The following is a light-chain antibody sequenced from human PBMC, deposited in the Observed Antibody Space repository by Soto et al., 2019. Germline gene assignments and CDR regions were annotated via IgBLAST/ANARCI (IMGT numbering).Light chain of an antibody. Sequence: SAGTLSLSPGERATLSCRASQSVSRNYLAWYQQKPGQAPRLLIYDASNRATGIPARFSGSGSGTDFTLTISSLEPEDFAVYYCQQRSNWPRTFGQGTNV. CDR2: DAS. CDR3: QQRSNWPRT. J-gene: IGKJ1*01. V-gene: IGKV3-11*01. CDR1: QSVSRNY.